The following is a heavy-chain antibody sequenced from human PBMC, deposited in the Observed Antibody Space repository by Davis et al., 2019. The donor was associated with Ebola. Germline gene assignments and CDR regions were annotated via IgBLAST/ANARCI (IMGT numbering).Heavy chain of an antibody. Sequence: PGGSLRLSCAASGFTFSSYGMHWVRQAPGKGLEWVAVIWYDGSNKYYADSVKGRFTISRDNSKNTLYLQMNSLRAEDTAVYYCARDCVEMATIFPYYYGMDVWGKGTTVTVSS. V-gene: IGHV3-33*01. CDR3: ARDCVEMATIFPYYYGMDV. CDR2: IWYDGSNK. CDR1: GFTFSSYG. J-gene: IGHJ6*04. D-gene: IGHD5-24*01.